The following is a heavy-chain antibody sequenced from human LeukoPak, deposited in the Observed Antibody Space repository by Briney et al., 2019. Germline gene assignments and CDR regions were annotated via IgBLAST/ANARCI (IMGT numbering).Heavy chain of an antibody. CDR3: AREPVYYYGMDV. CDR1: GGTFSSYA. Sequence: ASVKVSCKASGGTFSSYAISWVRQAPGQGLEWMGGINPIFGTANYAQKFQGRVTITADESTSTAYMELSSLRSEDTAVYYCAREPVYYYGMDVWGQGTTVTVFS. V-gene: IGHV1-69*13. J-gene: IGHJ6*02. CDR2: INPIFGTA.